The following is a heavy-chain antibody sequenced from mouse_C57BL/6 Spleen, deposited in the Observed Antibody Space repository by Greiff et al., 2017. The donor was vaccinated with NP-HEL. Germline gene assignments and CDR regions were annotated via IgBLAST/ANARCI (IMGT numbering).Heavy chain of an antibody. J-gene: IGHJ2*01. D-gene: IGHD2-4*01. CDR2: INPNYGTT. Sequence: EVQLQESGPELVKPGASVKISCKASGYSFTDYNMNWVKQSNGKSLEWIGVINPNYGTTSYNQKFKGKATLTVDQSSSTAYMQLNSLTSEDSAVYYCARKELYDYDGGAFDYWGQGTTLTVSS. V-gene: IGHV1-39*01. CDR3: ARKELYDYDGGAFDY. CDR1: GYSFTDYN.